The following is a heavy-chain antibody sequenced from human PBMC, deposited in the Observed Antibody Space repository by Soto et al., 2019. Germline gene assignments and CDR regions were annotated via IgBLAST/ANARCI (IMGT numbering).Heavy chain of an antibody. J-gene: IGHJ4*02. CDR1: GGTFSSYT. D-gene: IGHD2-15*01. V-gene: IGHV1-69*02. CDR2: IIPILGIA. CDR3: ARAYCSGGSGYLD. Sequence: QVQLVQSGAEVKKPGSSVKVSCKASGGTFSSYTISWVRQAPGQGLEWMGRIIPILGIANYAQKFQGRVTITADKSTITAYMERSSLRSEDTAVYYCARAYCSGGSGYLDWGQGTMVTVSS.